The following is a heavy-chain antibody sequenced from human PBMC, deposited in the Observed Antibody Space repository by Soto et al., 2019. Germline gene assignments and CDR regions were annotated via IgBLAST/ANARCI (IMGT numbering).Heavy chain of an antibody. CDR2: IWYDGSNK. V-gene: IGHV3-33*01. CDR1: GFTFSSYG. D-gene: IGHD3-10*01. CDR3: ASSEHYGSGSYYYN. Sequence: QVQLVESGGGVVQPGRSLRLSCAASGFTFSSYGMHWVRQAPGKGLERVAVIWYDGSNKYYADSVKGRFTISRDNSKNTLYLQMNSLRAEDTAVYYCASSEHYGSGSYYYNWGQGTLVTVSS. J-gene: IGHJ4*02.